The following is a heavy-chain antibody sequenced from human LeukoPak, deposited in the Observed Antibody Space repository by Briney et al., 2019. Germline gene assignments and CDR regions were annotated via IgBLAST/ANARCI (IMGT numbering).Heavy chain of an antibody. D-gene: IGHD5-18*01. J-gene: IGHJ4*02. CDR2: INSDGSST. CDR3: ARSKRGYSYGFDY. Sequence: GGSLRLSCAASGFTFSSYAMSWVRQAPGKGLVWVSRINSDGSSTSYADSVKGRFTISRDNAKNTLYLQMNSLRAEDTAVYYCARSKRGYSYGFDYWGQGTLVTVSS. CDR1: GFTFSSYA. V-gene: IGHV3-74*01.